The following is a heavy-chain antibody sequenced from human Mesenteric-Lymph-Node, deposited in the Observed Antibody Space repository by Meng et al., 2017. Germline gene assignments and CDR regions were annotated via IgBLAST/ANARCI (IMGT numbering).Heavy chain of an antibody. CDR2: INHSGST. J-gene: IGHJ5*02. CDR3: ARSDRGGYCSNGVCYPLDP. V-gene: IGHV4-34*01. Sequence: SETLSLTCAVYGGSFSGYYWSWIRQPPGKGLEWIGEINHSGSTNYNPSLKSRVTISVDTSKNQFSLKLTSMTAADTAVYYCARSDRGGYCSNGVCYPLDPWGQGTLVTVSS. CDR1: GGSFSGYY. D-gene: IGHD2-8*01.